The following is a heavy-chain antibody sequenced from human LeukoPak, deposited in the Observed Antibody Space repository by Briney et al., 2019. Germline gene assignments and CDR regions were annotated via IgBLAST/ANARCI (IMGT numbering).Heavy chain of an antibody. Sequence: GESLKISCKGFGYSFTNNWNAWVRQMPGKGLEWMGIIYPADSDARYSPSFQGQVTISADKSISTTYLQWSSLKASDTAIYYCARQQYSLYYYDYWGQGTLVTVSS. J-gene: IGHJ4*02. D-gene: IGHD5-18*01. CDR3: ARQQYSLYYYDY. CDR2: IYPADSDA. CDR1: GYSFTNNW. V-gene: IGHV5-51*01.